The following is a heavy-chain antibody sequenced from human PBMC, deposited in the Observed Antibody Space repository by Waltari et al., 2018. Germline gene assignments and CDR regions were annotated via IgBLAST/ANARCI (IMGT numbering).Heavy chain of an antibody. Sequence: VQLVESGGGLVKPGGSLRLSCAASGFTFSSYSMNWVRQAPGKGLEWIGYIYYSGSTHYNPSLKSRVTISVDTSKNQISLKLTSVTAADTAVYYCARDSGTYYFMDVWGQGTTVTVSS. CDR2: IYYSGST. CDR3: ARDSGTYYFMDV. J-gene: IGHJ6*02. CDR1: GFTFSSYS. V-gene: IGHV4-59*01.